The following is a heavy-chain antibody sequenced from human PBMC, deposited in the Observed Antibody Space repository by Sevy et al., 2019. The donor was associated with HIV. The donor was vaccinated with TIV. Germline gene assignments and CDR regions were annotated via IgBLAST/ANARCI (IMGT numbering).Heavy chain of an antibody. V-gene: IGHV3-30-3*01. CDR2: ISYDGSNK. CDR3: ARDFAAAGTYYFDY. D-gene: IGHD6-13*01. J-gene: IGHJ4*02. Sequence: GGSLRLSCAASGFTFSSYAMHWVRQAPGKGLEWVAVISYDGSNKYYAHSVKGRFTISRDNSKNTLYLQMNSLRAEDTAVYYCARDFAAAGTYYFDYWGQGTLVTVSS. CDR1: GFTFSSYA.